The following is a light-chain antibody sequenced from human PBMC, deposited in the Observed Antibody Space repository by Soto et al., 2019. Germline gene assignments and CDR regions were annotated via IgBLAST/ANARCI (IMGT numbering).Light chain of an antibody. J-gene: IGKJ5*01. CDR1: QSVNSND. CDR2: GAS. Sequence: EIVLTQSPGTLSLSPEERATLSCRASQSVNSNDLAWYQQKPGQAPRLFIYGASSRATGMPDRFSGSGSGTDFTLTIGRLEPEDFAVYYCQQYGTLPITFGQGTRLEIK. CDR3: QQYGTLPIT. V-gene: IGKV3-20*01.